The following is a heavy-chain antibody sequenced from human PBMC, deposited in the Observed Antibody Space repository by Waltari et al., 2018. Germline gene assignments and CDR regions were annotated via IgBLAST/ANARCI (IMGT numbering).Heavy chain of an antibody. J-gene: IGHJ3*02. V-gene: IGHV3-23*04. CDR1: GFTFSSYG. D-gene: IGHD2-2*01. CDR3: AKDPEYCSSTSCYYYAFDI. Sequence: VQLVESGGGVVQPGRSLRLSCAASGFTFSSYGMHWVRQATGKGRGCVSASSGSGGRTYYSDSVKGRFTISRDNSKNTLYLQMNSLRAEDTAVYYCAKDPEYCSSTSCYYYAFDIWGQGTMVTVSS. CDR2: SSGSGGRT.